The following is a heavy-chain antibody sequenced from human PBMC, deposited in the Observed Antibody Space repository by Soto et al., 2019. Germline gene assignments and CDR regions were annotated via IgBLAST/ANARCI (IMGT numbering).Heavy chain of an antibody. CDR2: INPNSGGT. CDR3: ARDTQGITMVRGVIPYFDY. D-gene: IGHD3-10*01. V-gene: IGHV1-2*02. CDR1: GYTFTGYY. J-gene: IGHJ4*02. Sequence: ASVKVSCKASGYTFTGYYMHWVRQAPGQGLEWMGWINPNSGGTNYAQKFQGRVTMTRDTSISTAYMELSRLRSDDTAVYYCARDTQGITMVRGVIPYFDYWGQGTLVTVSS.